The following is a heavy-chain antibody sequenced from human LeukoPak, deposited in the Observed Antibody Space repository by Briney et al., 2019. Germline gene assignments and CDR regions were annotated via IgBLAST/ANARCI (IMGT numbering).Heavy chain of an antibody. CDR1: GGSISSSSYY. V-gene: IGHV4-39*01. J-gene: IGHJ4*02. CDR3: ARQSDYYDSSGQFD. CDR2: IYYSGST. Sequence: SETLSLTCTVSGGSISSSSYYWGWTRHPPGKALEWIGSIYYSGSTYYNPSLKSRVTISVDTSKNQFSLKLSSVTAADTAVYYCARQSDYYDSSGQFDWGQGTLDTVSS. D-gene: IGHD3-22*01.